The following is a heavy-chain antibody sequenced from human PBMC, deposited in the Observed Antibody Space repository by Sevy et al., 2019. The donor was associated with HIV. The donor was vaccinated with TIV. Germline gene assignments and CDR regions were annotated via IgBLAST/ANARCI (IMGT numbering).Heavy chain of an antibody. CDR1: GFTFSSYG. CDR2: IWYDGSNK. CDR3: ARSFITMVRGVSRGSYYFDY. V-gene: IGHV3-33*01. D-gene: IGHD3-10*01. Sequence: GGSLILSCAASGFTFSSYGMHWVRQAPGKGLEWVAVIWYDGSNKYYADSVKGRFTISRDNSKNTLYLQMNSLRAEDTAVYYCARSFITMVRGVSRGSYYFDYWGQGTLVTVSS. J-gene: IGHJ4*02.